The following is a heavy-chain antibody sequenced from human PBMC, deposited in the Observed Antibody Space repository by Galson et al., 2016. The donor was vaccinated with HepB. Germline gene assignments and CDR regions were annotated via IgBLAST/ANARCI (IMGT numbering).Heavy chain of an antibody. J-gene: IGHJ3*01. CDR2: ISYSGGVA. CDR1: GFTFDNYA. CDR3: AKGDTVFSPSYRKSLDAFDV. Sequence: SLRLSCAASGFTFDNYAMNWVRQAPDKGLEWVSFISYSGGVAFYADSVKGRFTISRDNSKNTLFLQINSLRADDTAVYYCAKGDTVFSPSYRKSLDAFDVWGRGTMVTVSS. D-gene: IGHD4-17*01. V-gene: IGHV3-23*01.